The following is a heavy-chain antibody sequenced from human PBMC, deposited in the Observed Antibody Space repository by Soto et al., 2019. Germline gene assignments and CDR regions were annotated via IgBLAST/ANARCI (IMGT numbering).Heavy chain of an antibody. Sequence: ASVKVSCKASGYTFTRYGISWVPQAPGQGLEWVGWISAHNGDTRYAQNLQGRITMTTDTFTNTAYMELTSLTSDYMTAYYCGSDWRPYYDSSGLMWFYGGQGTLVT. J-gene: IGHJ4*02. CDR2: ISAHNGDT. D-gene: IGHD3-22*01. V-gene: IGHV1-18*03. CDR1: GYTFTRYG. CDR3: GSDWRPYYDSSGLMWFY.